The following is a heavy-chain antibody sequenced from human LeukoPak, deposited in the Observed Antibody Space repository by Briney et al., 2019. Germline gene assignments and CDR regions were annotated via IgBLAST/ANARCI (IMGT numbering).Heavy chain of an antibody. CDR3: ARVTYSYYFDY. J-gene: IGHJ4*02. D-gene: IGHD2-15*01. Sequence: AGGSLRLSCVVSGFTFTSHGMNWIRQAPGKGLEWVAFIQHDGSNKYHADSVKGRFTISRDNAKNSLYLQMSSLRAEDTAIYYCARVTYSYYFDYWGQGTLVTVSS. V-gene: IGHV3-30*02. CDR1: GFTFTSHG. CDR2: IQHDGSNK.